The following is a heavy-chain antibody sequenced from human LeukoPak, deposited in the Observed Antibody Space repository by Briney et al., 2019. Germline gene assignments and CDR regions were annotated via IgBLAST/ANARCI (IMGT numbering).Heavy chain of an antibody. CDR2: IYHSGIT. CDR3: ARGSGFYYGSGSPPTAVDV. CDR1: GGSIGSGGFS. V-gene: IGHV4-30-2*01. Sequence: SQTLSLTCAVSGGSIGSGGFSWSWIRLPPGKGLECIGYIYHSGITYYNPSLKSRVTVSIDRSKNQFSLTLSSVTAADTAVYYCARGSGFYYGSGSPPTAVDVWGQGTTVTVSS. D-gene: IGHD3-10*01. J-gene: IGHJ6*02.